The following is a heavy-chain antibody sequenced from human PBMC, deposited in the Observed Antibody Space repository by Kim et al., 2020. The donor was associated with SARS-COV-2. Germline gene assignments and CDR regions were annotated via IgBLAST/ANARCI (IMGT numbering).Heavy chain of an antibody. CDR1: GFTFGDYA. V-gene: IGHV3-49*04. Sequence: GGSLRLSCTASGFTFGDYAMSWVRQAPGKGLEWVGFIRSKAYGGTTEYAASVKGRFTISRDDSKSIAYLQMNSLKTEDTAVYYCTIAPGLRYFDWSIQSPTYFDYWGQGTLVTVSS. CDR3: TIAPGLRYFDWSIQSPTYFDY. D-gene: IGHD3-9*01. CDR2: IRSKAYGGTT. J-gene: IGHJ4*02.